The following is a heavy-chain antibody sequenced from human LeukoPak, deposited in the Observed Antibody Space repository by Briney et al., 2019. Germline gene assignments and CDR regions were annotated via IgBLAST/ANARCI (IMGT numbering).Heavy chain of an antibody. Sequence: GGSLRLSCTASGFAFSSYSMNWVRQAPGKGLEWVSSFGTRSTSVYHAGSVKGRFAISRDNAKNSLYLQMNSLRAEDTALYYCAREVSEGFDFWGQGTLVTVSS. CDR2: FGTRSTSV. CDR1: GFAFSSYS. D-gene: IGHD3-22*01. CDR3: AREVSEGFDF. J-gene: IGHJ4*02. V-gene: IGHV3-21*01.